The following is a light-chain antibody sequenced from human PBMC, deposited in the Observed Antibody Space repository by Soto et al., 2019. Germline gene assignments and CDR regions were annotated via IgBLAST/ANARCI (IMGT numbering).Light chain of an antibody. V-gene: IGLV7-46*01. J-gene: IGLJ7*01. Sequence: QTVVTQGPSLTVSPGGTVTLTCGSSTGTVTSGHYPYWFQVKPGQSPRTLLYDINNKHSWTPARFSGSLLGGKAALTLSGAQPEDEADYFCMLSYSGPSIFGGGTQLTVL. CDR1: TGTVTSGHY. CDR2: DIN. CDR3: MLSYSGPSI.